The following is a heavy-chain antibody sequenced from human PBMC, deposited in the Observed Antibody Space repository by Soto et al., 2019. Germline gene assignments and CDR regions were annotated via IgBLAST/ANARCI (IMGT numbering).Heavy chain of an antibody. CDR2: FDPEDGET. D-gene: IGHD5-12*01. CDR3: ATAQYSGYALPSQVFDY. V-gene: IGHV1-24*01. CDR1: GYTLTELS. Sequence: ASVKVSCKVSGYTLTELSMHWVRQAPGKGFEWMGGFDPEDGETIYAQKFQGRVTMTEDTSTDTAYMELSSLRSEDTAVYYCATAQYSGYALPSQVFDYWGQGTLVTVSS. J-gene: IGHJ4*02.